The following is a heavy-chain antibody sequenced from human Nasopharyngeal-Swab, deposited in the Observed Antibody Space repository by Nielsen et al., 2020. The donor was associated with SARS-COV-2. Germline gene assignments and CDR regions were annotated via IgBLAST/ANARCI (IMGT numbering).Heavy chain of an antibody. V-gene: IGHV1-18*01. CDR3: ARGPDPALKFDP. CDR1: GYSFRSYG. CDR2: ISVYNADT. D-gene: IGHD5-18*01. Sequence: ASVKVSCKASGYSFRSYGINWVRQAPGQGLEWMGWISVYNADTNYAQKLQGRVSMTTDTSTSTAYMELRSLRSDDTAVYYCARGPDPALKFDPWGQGTLVAVSS. J-gene: IGHJ5*02.